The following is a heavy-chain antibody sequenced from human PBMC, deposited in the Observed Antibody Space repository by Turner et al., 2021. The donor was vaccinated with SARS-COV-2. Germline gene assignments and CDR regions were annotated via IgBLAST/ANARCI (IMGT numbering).Heavy chain of an antibody. J-gene: IGHJ6*03. CDR2: IYYSGSA. CDR1: GGSISSSSYY. V-gene: IGHV4-39*01. D-gene: IGHD4-4*01. Sequence: QLQLQESGPGLVKPSETLSLTCTVSGGSISSSSYYWGWIRQPPGKGLEWIGNIYYSGSAYYNPSLKSRVTISVDPSKNQFSLKLTSVTAADTAVYYCARVKSTVTTYYYYYMDVWGKGTTVTVSS. CDR3: ARVKSTVTTYYYYYMDV.